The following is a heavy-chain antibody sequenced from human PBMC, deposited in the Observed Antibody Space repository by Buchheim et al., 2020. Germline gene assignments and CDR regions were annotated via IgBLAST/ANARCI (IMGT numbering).Heavy chain of an antibody. V-gene: IGHV3-30*04. Sequence: VQLVESGGGVVQPGRSLRLSCAASGFTFSSYTMHWVRQAPGKGLEWVAVISYDGSNKYYADSVKGRFTISRDNSKNTLYLQMNSLRAEDTAVYYCARDGAGSGWYRNFDYWGQGTL. J-gene: IGHJ4*02. CDR2: ISYDGSNK. CDR1: GFTFSSYT. D-gene: IGHD6-19*01. CDR3: ARDGAGSGWYRNFDY.